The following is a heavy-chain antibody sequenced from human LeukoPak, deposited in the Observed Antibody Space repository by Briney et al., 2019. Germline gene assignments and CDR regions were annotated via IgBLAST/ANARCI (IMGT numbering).Heavy chain of an antibody. D-gene: IGHD2-15*01. CDR1: GFTFSNAW. J-gene: IGHJ4*02. CDR3: ARDPHYFLGYCSGGSCYSVFDY. V-gene: IGHV3-74*01. CDR2: INSDGSST. Sequence: TGGSLRLSCAASGFTFSNAWMNWVRQAPGKGLVWVSRINSDGSSTSYADSVKGRFTISRDNAKNTLYLQMNSLRAEDTAVYYCARDPHYFLGYCSGGSCYSVFDYWGQGTLVTVSS.